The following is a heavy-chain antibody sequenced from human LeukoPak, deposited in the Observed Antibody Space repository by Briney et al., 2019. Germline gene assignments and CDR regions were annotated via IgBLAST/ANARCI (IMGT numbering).Heavy chain of an antibody. Sequence: SETLSLTCAVSGGSFSRVYWSWVRQSPGKGLEWIAEIDHRGDTTYNPSVKSRVTVSVDTSKNQFSLKVRSLSAADTAVYYCARGATISETGYFDFWGQGTLVTVSS. CDR3: ARGATISETGYFDF. J-gene: IGHJ4*03. D-gene: IGHD5-24*01. CDR2: IDHRGDT. CDR1: GGSFSRVY. V-gene: IGHV4-34*01.